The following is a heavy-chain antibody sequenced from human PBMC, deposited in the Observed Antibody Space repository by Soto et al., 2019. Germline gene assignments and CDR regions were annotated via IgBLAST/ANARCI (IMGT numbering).Heavy chain of an antibody. CDR3: ARNTAAGVPPGY. D-gene: IGHD6-13*01. CDR2: IIPIFGTA. V-gene: IGHV1-69*06. Sequence: GASVKVSCKASGGTFSSYPISWVRQAPGQGLEWMGGIIPIFGTANYAQKFQGRVTITADKSTSTAYMELSSLTSDDTAVYYCARNTAAGVPPGYWGQGTQVTVSS. J-gene: IGHJ4*02. CDR1: GGTFSSYP.